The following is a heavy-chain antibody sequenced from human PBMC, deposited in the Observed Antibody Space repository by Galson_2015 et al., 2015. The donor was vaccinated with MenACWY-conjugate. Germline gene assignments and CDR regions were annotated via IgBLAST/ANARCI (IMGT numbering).Heavy chain of an antibody. Sequence: AGRGGGKACGDSFANLAVNWVRQEPGQGPEGMGWIHTQTGNAADDRGFRGRLDFYLDLSVSTAYLKSHSLEANDTAIYYRARDCEYICGSFCYTCFDPWGQGSLVTVPS. CDR2: IHTQTGNA. CDR1: GDSFANLA. J-gene: IGHJ5*02. V-gene: IGHV7-4-1*01. CDR3: ARDCEYICGSFCYTCFDP. D-gene: IGHD2-15*01.